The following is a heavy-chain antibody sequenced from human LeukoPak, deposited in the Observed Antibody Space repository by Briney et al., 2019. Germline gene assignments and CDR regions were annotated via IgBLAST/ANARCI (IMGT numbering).Heavy chain of an antibody. V-gene: IGHV3-74*01. D-gene: IGHD3-16*01. CDR3: AKVGQPWSIWDYFDY. CDR1: GFTFSSCS. CDR2: INSDGSSI. J-gene: IGHJ4*02. Sequence: GGSLRLSCAASGFTFSSCSMHWVRQATGKGLVWVSRINSDGSSISYADSVKGRFTISRDNAKNTLYLQMNSLRAGDTAVYYCAKVGQPWSIWDYFDYWGQGTLVTVSS.